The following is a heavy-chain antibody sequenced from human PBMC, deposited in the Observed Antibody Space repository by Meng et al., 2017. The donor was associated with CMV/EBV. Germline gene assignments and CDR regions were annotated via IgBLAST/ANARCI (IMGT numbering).Heavy chain of an antibody. CDR1: GFTFSSYS. CDR3: AREEYSHGLEYYYYGMDV. V-gene: IGHV3-21*01. CDR2: IGSSSSYI. Sequence: GGSLRLSCAASGFTFSSYSMNWVRQAPGKGLEWVSSIGSSSSYIYYADSVKGRFTISRDNAKNSLYLQMNSLRAEDTAVYYCAREEYSHGLEYYYYGMDVWGQGTTVTVSS. J-gene: IGHJ6*02. D-gene: IGHD5-18*01.